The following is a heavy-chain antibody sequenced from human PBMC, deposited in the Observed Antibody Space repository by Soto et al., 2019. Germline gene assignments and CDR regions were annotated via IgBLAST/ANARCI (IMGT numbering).Heavy chain of an antibody. Sequence: EVQLVESGGGLVQPGRSLRLSCAASGFTFDDYAMHWVRRVPGKGLEWVSSISWNSNIIGYADSVKGRFTISRDNAKNSLYLQMISLRPEETALYYCAKVGPDGFCSGGRCYFDYWGQGTLVTVSS. J-gene: IGHJ4*02. CDR3: AKVGPDGFCSGGRCYFDY. CDR1: GFTFDDYA. CDR2: ISWNSNII. D-gene: IGHD2-15*01. V-gene: IGHV3-9*01.